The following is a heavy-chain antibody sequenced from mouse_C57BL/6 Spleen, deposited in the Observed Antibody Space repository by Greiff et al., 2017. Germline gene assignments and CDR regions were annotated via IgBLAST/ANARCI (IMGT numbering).Heavy chain of an antibody. D-gene: IGHD2-3*01. CDR2: ISSGGDYI. J-gene: IGHJ2*01. CDR1: GFTFSSYA. V-gene: IGHV5-9-1*02. Sequence: EVHLVESGEGLVKPGGSLKLSCAASGFTFSSYAMSWVRQTPEKRLEWVAYISSGGDYIYYADTVKGRFTISRDKARNTLYLQMSSLKSEDTAMYYYTRDDGYSFRFDYWGQGTTLTVSS. CDR3: TRDDGYSFRFDY.